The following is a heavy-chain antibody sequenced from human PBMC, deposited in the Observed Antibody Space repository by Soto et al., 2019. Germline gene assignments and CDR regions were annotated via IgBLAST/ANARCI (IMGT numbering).Heavy chain of an antibody. V-gene: IGHV3-23*01. Sequence: DVQLLQSGGGLIQPGGSLRLSCAASGFTLSTYAISWVRQAPGKGLEWISSIGDGDSGDTTAYADSVKGRFTVARDYPKNALYLQMNSLSDEDTAVYYCAKGGTGTNLCLDPWGQGTLVTVSS. CDR2: IGDGDSGDTT. CDR1: GFTLSTYA. CDR3: AKGGTGTNLCLDP. J-gene: IGHJ5*02. D-gene: IGHD1-7*01.